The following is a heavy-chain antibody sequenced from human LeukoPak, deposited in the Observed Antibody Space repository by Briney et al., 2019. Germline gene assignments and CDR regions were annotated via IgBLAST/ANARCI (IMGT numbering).Heavy chain of an antibody. CDR3: VRDESLYCTNGVCYGAYMDV. CDR2: ISSSSSYI. D-gene: IGHD2-8*01. Sequence: GGSLRLSCVASGFTFSSYSMNWVRQAPGKGLEWVSSISSSSSYIYYADSVKGRFTISRDNAKNSLFLQMNSLSAEDTAVYYCVRDESLYCTNGVCYGAYMDVWGKGTTVTVSS. CDR1: GFTFSSYS. V-gene: IGHV3-21*01. J-gene: IGHJ6*03.